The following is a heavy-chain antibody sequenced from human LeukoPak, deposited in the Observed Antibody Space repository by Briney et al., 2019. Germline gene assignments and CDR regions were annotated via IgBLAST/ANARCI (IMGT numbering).Heavy chain of an antibody. CDR3: ARGNSGYDFAY. CDR2: ISGSGGST. CDR1: GFTFSSYA. D-gene: IGHD5-12*01. Sequence: PGGSLRLSCAASGFTFSSYAMSWVRQAPGKGLEWVSAISGSGGSTYYADSVKGRFTISRDNAKNSLYLQMNSLRAEDTALYYCARGNSGYDFAYWGQGTLVTVSS. J-gene: IGHJ4*02. V-gene: IGHV3-23*01.